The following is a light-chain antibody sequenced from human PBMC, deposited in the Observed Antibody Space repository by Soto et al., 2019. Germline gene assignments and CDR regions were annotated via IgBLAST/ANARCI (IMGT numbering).Light chain of an antibody. CDR2: DNS. Sequence: QSVLTQSSSVSAAAGQKVTISCSGSYSNIGSNFVSWYQHFPGSAPKLLIYDNSQRPSGIPDRFSGSKSGSSATLGITGLQTGDEADYYCATWDTSLNVVVFGGGTKVTVL. V-gene: IGLV1-51*01. CDR3: ATWDTSLNVVV. J-gene: IGLJ2*01. CDR1: YSNIGSNF.